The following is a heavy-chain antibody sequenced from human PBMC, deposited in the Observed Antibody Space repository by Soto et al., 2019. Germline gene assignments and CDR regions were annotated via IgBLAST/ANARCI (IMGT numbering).Heavy chain of an antibody. CDR1: GGTFSSYA. D-gene: IGHD2-15*01. CDR2: IIPIFGTA. CDR3: ASDHCSGGSCYLETYYYYGMDV. J-gene: IGHJ6*02. Sequence: SVKVSCKASGGTFSSYAISWVRQAPGQGLEWMGGIIPIFGTANYAQKFQGRVTITADKSTSTAYMELSSLRSEDTAVYYCASDHCSGGSCYLETYYYYGMDVFGQGTTVTLCS. V-gene: IGHV1-69*06.